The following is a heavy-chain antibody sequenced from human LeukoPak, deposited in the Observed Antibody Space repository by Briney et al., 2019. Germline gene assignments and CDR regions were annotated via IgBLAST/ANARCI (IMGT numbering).Heavy chain of an antibody. CDR2: INQDGSEK. J-gene: IGHJ4*02. CDR3: ARGGRVHFDY. Sequence: GGSLRLSCEASGFTFRTFWVSWVRQAPGKGLEWVANINQDGSEKYYVDSVRGRFTISRDNAKNSLYLQMNNLRDEDTALYYCARGGRVHFDYWGQGTLVTVSS. CDR1: GFTFRTFW. V-gene: IGHV3-7*01.